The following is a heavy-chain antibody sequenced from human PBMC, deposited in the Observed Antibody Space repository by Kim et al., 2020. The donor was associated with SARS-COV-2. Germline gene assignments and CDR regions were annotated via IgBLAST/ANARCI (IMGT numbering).Heavy chain of an antibody. J-gene: IGHJ6*02. CDR2: IDPSDSYT. V-gene: IGHV5-10-1*01. D-gene: IGHD6-13*01. Sequence: GESLKISCKGSGYSFTSYWISWVRQMPGKGLEWMGRIDPSDSYTNYSPSFQGHVTISADKSISTAYLQWSSLKASDTAMYYCARGRLEQQLVLYYYGMDVWGQGTTVTVSS. CDR1: GYSFTSYW. CDR3: ARGRLEQQLVLYYYGMDV.